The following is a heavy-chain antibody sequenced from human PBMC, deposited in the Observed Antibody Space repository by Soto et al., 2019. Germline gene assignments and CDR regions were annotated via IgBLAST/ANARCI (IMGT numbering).Heavy chain of an antibody. CDR3: ARGPFFVLTYFES. CDR1: GGTFRNFP. CDR2: IFPLTDIP. Sequence: QVQLVQSGAEVKKPGSSVKVSCKASGGTFRNFPINWVRQAPGQGLEWMGSIFPLTDIPDYAQNFQARLTISANKSTSTAYKELSSLTSDDTAMYFSARGPFFVLTYFESWGQGTLVTVSS. J-gene: IGHJ4*02. V-gene: IGHV1-69*02. D-gene: IGHD3-3*01.